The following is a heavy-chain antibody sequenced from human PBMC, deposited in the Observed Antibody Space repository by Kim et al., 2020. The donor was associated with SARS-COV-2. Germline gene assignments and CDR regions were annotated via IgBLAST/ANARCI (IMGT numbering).Heavy chain of an antibody. V-gene: IGHV3-11*03. CDR2: ISSSSSYT. CDR3: ARSYYDFWSGYGGARDY. Sequence: GGSLRLSCAASGFTFSDYYMSWIRQAPGKGLEWVSYISSSSSYTNYADSVKGRFTISRDNAKNSLYLQMNSLRAEDTAVYYCARSYYDFWSGYGGARDYWGQGTLVTVSS. CDR1: GFTFSDYY. D-gene: IGHD3-3*01. J-gene: IGHJ4*02.